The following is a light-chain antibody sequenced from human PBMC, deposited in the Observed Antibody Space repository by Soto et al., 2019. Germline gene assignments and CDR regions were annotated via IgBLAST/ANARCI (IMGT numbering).Light chain of an antibody. CDR2: SNN. V-gene: IGLV1-44*01. Sequence: QAVVTQPPSASGNPGQRVTISCSGSRSNIGSNTVNWYQQLPGTAPKLLIYSNNQRPSGVPDRFSGSKSGTSASLAISGLQSEDEADYYCAAWDDSLNGVVFGGGTKLTVL. J-gene: IGLJ2*01. CDR1: RSNIGSNT. CDR3: AAWDDSLNGVV.